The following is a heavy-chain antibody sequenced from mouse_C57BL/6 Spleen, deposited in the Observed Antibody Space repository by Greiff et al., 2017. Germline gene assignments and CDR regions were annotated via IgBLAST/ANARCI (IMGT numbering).Heavy chain of an antibody. CDR2: ISSGSSTI. Sequence: EVNVVESGGGLVKPGGSLKLSCAASGFTFSDSGMHWVRQAPETGLEWVAYISSGSSTICYADTVKGRFTISRDNAKNTLFLQMTSLRSEDTAMYYCERGGLREGFAYWGQGTLVTVSA. CDR3: ERGGLREGFAY. V-gene: IGHV5-17*01. CDR1: GFTFSDSG. J-gene: IGHJ3*01. D-gene: IGHD2-4*01.